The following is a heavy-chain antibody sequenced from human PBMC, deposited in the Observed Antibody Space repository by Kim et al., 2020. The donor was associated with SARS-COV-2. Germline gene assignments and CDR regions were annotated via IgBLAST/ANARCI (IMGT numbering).Heavy chain of an antibody. CDR1: GGSISSYY. V-gene: IGHV4-59*01. D-gene: IGHD6-13*01. CDR2: VYYTGST. Sequence: SETLSLTCTVSGGSISSYYWSWIRQPPGKGLEWIGYVYYTGSTNYNPSLKSRVTISVDTSKNQFSLKLSSVTTADTALYYCARDCGTAAHWYFDLWGRGTLVTVSS. J-gene: IGHJ2*01. CDR3: ARDCGTAAHWYFDL.